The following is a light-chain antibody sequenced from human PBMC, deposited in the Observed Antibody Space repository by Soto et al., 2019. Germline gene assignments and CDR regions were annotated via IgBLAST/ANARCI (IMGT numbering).Light chain of an antibody. V-gene: IGKV3-20*01. CDR3: QQFSSYRLT. CDR2: DAS. Sequence: IVLTQSPGTLSLSPGERATLSCRASQTVRNNYLAWYQQKPGQAPRLLIYDASSRATGIPDMFRGGGSGTDFTLTISRLEPEDFAVYYCQQFSSYRLTFGGGTKMDI. J-gene: IGKJ4*01. CDR1: QTVRNNY.